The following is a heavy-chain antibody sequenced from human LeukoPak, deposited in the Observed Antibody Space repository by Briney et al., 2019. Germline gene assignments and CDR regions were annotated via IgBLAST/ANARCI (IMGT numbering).Heavy chain of an antibody. Sequence: GGSLRLSCAASGFTFSSYGMNWVRQAPGKGLEWLSFISIGGSITYYADSVKGRFTISRDNSKKTVYLQMNSLRVEDTAVYYCAKDLYYCGGDCYEPVDYWGQGTLVTASS. CDR3: AKDLYYCGGDCYEPVDY. J-gene: IGHJ4*02. CDR2: ISIGGSIT. D-gene: IGHD2-21*01. CDR1: GFTFSSYG. V-gene: IGHV3-30*02.